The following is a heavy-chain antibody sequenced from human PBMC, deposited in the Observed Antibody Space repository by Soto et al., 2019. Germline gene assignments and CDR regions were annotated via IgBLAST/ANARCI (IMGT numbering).Heavy chain of an antibody. CDR3: ARSGNSSGGYYYYGMDV. CDR1: GGSSRSGGYY. CDR2: IYYSGST. D-gene: IGHD6-6*01. V-gene: IGHV4-31*03. J-gene: IGHJ6*02. Sequence: SETLSLTCTVAGGSSRSGGYYWSWIRQHPGKGLEWIGYIYYSGSTYYNPSLKSRVTISVDTSKNQFSLKLSSVTAADTAVYYCARSGNSSGGYYYYGMDVWGQGTTVTVSS.